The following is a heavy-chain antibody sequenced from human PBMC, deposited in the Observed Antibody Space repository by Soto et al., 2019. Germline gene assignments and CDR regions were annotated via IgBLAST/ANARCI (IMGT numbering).Heavy chain of an antibody. J-gene: IGHJ4*02. V-gene: IGHV3-53*01. CDR3: ARDIVGPTSY. D-gene: IGHD1-26*01. CDR2: IYRGGST. Sequence: GGSLRLSCAASGFTVSSNYMSWVRQAPGKGLEWVSVIYRGGSTYYADSVKGRFTISRDNYKNTPYLQMNTLGAEDTAVYYRARDIVGPTSYWGQGNLVTVSS. CDR1: GFTVSSNY.